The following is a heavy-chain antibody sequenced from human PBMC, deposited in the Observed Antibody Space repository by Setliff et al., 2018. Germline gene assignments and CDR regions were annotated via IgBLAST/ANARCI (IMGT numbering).Heavy chain of an antibody. CDR2: IYPGDSDT. V-gene: IGHV5-51*01. CDR3: ARSRSNFWSGYFNWFDP. Sequence: GESLKISCKGSGYSFTSYWIGWVRQMPGKGLEWMGIIYPGDSDTRYSPSFQGQVTISAAKSISTAYLQWSSLKASDTAMYYCARSRSNFWSGYFNWFDPWGQGTLVTV. CDR1: GYSFTSYW. D-gene: IGHD3-3*01. J-gene: IGHJ5*02.